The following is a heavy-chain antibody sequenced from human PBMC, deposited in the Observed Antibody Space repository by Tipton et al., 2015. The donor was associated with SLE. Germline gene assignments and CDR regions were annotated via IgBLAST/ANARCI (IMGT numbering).Heavy chain of an antibody. CDR1: GFTFSSYS. Sequence: GSLRLSFAASGFTFSSYSMNWVRQAPGKGLEWVSYISSSSTIYYADSVKGRFTISRDNSKNTLYLQMNSLRAEDTAVYYCAKEGAAQGFDYWGQGTLVTVSS. V-gene: IGHV3-48*01. D-gene: IGHD6-13*01. CDR2: ISSSSTI. CDR3: AKEGAAQGFDY. J-gene: IGHJ4*02.